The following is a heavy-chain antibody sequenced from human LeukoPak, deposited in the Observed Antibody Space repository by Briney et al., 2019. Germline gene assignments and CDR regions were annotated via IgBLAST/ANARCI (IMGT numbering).Heavy chain of an antibody. CDR3: ASFRWGVGFEY. V-gene: IGHV4-38-2*02. Sequence: PSETLSLTCTVSGYSISSGYYWTCIRQPPGKGLEWIGEINHSGSTNYNPSLKSRVTISVDTSKNQFSLKLNSVTAADTAVYYCASFRWGVGFEYWGQGTLVTVSS. CDR2: INHSGST. CDR1: GYSISSGYY. D-gene: IGHD3-16*01. J-gene: IGHJ4*02.